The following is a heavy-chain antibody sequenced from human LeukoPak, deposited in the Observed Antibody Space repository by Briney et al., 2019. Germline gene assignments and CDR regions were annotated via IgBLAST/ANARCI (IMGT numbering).Heavy chain of an antibody. CDR3: VRDFTWTTGDEI. D-gene: IGHD7-27*01. Sequence: GGSLRLSCAASGFTFSSHWMSWVRQGPGKGLEWVANIEYDGSGKYYMDSVKGRFTVSRDNAKNSLYLQLSSLRAEDTAVYYCVRDFTWTTGDEIWGQGTLVTVSS. J-gene: IGHJ4*02. CDR1: GFTFSSHW. V-gene: IGHV3-7*01. CDR2: IEYDGSGK.